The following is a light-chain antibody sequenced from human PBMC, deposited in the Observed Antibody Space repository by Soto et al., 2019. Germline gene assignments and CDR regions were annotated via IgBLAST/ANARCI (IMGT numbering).Light chain of an antibody. CDR2: GAS. V-gene: IGKV3-20*01. Sequence: EFVLTQSPGTLSLSPGERATLSCRASQSVSSSYLAWYQQKPGQAPRILIYGASTRATGIPDRFSGSVSGTDFTLTISRLEPEDFALYYCQQYGSSPPLTFGGGTKVEIK. J-gene: IGKJ4*01. CDR3: QQYGSSPPLT. CDR1: QSVSSSY.